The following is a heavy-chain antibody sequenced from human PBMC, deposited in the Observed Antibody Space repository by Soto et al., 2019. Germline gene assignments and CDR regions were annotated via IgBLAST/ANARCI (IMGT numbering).Heavy chain of an antibody. CDR2: IIPIFGTA. V-gene: IGHV1-69*12. J-gene: IGHJ5*02. Sequence: QVQLVQSGAEVKKPGSSVKVSCKASGGTFSSYAISWVRQAPGPGLEWMGGIIPIFGTANYAQKFQGRVTITADESTSTAYMELSSLRSEDTAVYYCAREGAADCSGGSCYSKGWFDPWGQGTLVTVSS. CDR3: AREGAADCSGGSCYSKGWFDP. D-gene: IGHD2-15*01. CDR1: GGTFSSYA.